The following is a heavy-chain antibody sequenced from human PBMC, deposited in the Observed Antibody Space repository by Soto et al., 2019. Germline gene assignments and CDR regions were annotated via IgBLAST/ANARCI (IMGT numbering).Heavy chain of an antibody. J-gene: IGHJ5*02. CDR2: IIPIFGTA. D-gene: IGHD5-18*01. Sequence: SVKVSCKASGGTFSSYAISWVRQAPGQGLEWMGGIIPIFGTANYAQKFQGRVTITADESTSTAYMELSSLRSEDTAVYYCARTRAYSYGHSNWFDHWGHGTLDTSP. CDR3: ARTRAYSYGHSNWFDH. CDR1: GGTFSSYA. V-gene: IGHV1-69*13.